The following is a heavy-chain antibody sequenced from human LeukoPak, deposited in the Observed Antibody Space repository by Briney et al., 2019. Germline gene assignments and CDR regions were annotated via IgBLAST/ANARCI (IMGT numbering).Heavy chain of an antibody. CDR1: GFTFSSYW. D-gene: IGHD1-26*01. CDR3: ASRIVGASPPRRSYWYFDL. CDR2: INSDGSST. J-gene: IGHJ2*01. V-gene: IGHV3-74*01. Sequence: GGSLRLSCAASGFTFSSYWMHWVRQAPGNGLVWVSRINSDGSSTSYADSVKGRFTISRDNAKNTLYLQMNSLRAEDTAVYYCASRIVGASPPRRSYWYFDLWGRGTLVTVSS.